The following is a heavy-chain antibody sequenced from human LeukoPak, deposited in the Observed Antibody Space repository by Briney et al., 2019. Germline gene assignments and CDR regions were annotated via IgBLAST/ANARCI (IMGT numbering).Heavy chain of an antibody. CDR2: ISGSGGST. Sequence: GGSLRLSCAASGFTFSSYAMSWVRQAPGKGLEWVSAISGSGGSTYYADSVKGRFTISRDNSKNTLYLQMNSLRAEDTAVYYCALRRYFDWFYFDYWGQGTLVTVSS. D-gene: IGHD3-9*01. CDR1: GFTFSSYA. J-gene: IGHJ4*02. CDR3: ALRRYFDWFYFDY. V-gene: IGHV3-23*01.